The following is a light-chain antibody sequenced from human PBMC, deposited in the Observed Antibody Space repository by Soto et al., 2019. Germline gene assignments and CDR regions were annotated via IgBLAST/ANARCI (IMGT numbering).Light chain of an antibody. CDR1: QTISSW. CDR2: KAS. J-gene: IGKJ1*01. CDR3: QHYTSYLWT. Sequence: DIQMTQSPSTLSGSVGDRVTITCRASQTISSWLAWYQQKPGKAPKLLIYKASTLKSGVPSRFSGSGSGTEFTLTISSLQPDDFATYYCQHYTSYLWTFGLVTKVDIX. V-gene: IGKV1-5*03.